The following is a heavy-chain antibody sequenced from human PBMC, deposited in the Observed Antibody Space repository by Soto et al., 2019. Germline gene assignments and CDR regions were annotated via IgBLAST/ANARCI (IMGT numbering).Heavy chain of an antibody. CDR1: EYTFTSYV. CDR2: INAGNGRT. Sequence: ASVXVSCKASEYTFTSYVMHWVRQAPGQSLEWIGWINAGNGRTKYSQKFQDRVTITRDTSANTAYMELSRLRSEDTAVYYCARELQGLYYFDYWGQGALVTVSS. J-gene: IGHJ4*02. V-gene: IGHV1-3*01. CDR3: ARELQGLYYFDY. D-gene: IGHD4-4*01.